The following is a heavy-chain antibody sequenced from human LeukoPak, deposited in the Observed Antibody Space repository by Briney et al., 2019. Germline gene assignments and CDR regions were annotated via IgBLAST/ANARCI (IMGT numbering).Heavy chain of an antibody. CDR2: INPNSGGT. J-gene: IGHJ4*02. Sequence: ASVKVSCEASGYTFTGYYMHWVRQAPGQGLEWMGWINPNSGGTNYAQKFQGRVTMTRDTSISTAYMELSRLRSDDTAVYYCATHARDGYYFDYWGQGTLVTVSS. CDR3: ATHARDGYYFDY. V-gene: IGHV1-2*02. CDR1: GYTFTGYY. D-gene: IGHD5-24*01.